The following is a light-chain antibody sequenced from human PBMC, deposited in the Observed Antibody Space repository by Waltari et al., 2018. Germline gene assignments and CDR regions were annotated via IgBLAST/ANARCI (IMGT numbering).Light chain of an antibody. Sequence: DIVMTQSPLSLPVTPGEPASISCRSSQSLLHSNGYTYLDWYLQKPGQSPQLLIYLGSNRASGVPDRFSGSGSHTDFTLRISRVEAEDVGVYYCMQTLQSPTFGQGTKVEIK. J-gene: IGKJ1*01. V-gene: IGKV2-28*01. CDR3: MQTLQSPT. CDR1: QSLLHSNGYTY. CDR2: LGS.